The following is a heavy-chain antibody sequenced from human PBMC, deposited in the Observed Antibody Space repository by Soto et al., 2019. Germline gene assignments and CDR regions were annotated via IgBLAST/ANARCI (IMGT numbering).Heavy chain of an antibody. Sequence: SEPLSLTCRVSGGSIDSANYYWTWIRQLPGKGPEWIGNIYYSGTTFYNPSLKSRLTISIDTSRNQFSLQLTSVTAADTAVYFCARDQGYRDFFSASHYYYHVDIWGQGTTVTVSS. CDR2: IYYSGTT. CDR1: GGSIDSANYY. V-gene: IGHV4-30-4*01. J-gene: IGHJ6*02. D-gene: IGHD3-3*01. CDR3: ARDQGYRDFFSASHYYYHVDI.